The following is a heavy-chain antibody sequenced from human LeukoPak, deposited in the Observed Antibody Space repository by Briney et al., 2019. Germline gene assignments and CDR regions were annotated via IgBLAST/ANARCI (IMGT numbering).Heavy chain of an antibody. CDR3: ASLYSSSWYFFDY. J-gene: IGHJ4*02. CDR2: IYYSGST. V-gene: IGHV4-39*01. CDR1: GGSISSSSYY. D-gene: IGHD6-13*01. Sequence: PSETLSLTCTVSGGSISSSSYYWGWIRQPPGKGLEWIGSIYYSGSTYYNPSLKGRVTISVDTSKNQFSLKLSSVTAADTAVYYCASLYSSSWYFFDYWGQGTLVTVSS.